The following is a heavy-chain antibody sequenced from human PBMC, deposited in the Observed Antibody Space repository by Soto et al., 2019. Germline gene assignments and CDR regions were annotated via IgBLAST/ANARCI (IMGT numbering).Heavy chain of an antibody. V-gene: IGHV4-34*01. CDR3: AREGFRDAFDI. Sequence: SETLSLTCAVYGGSFSGYYWSWIRQPPGKGLEWIGEINHSGSTNYNPSLKSRVTISVDTSKNQFSLKLSSVTAADTAVYYCAREGFRDAFDIRGQGTMVTVSS. J-gene: IGHJ3*02. CDR2: INHSGST. D-gene: IGHD2-15*01. CDR1: GGSFSGYY.